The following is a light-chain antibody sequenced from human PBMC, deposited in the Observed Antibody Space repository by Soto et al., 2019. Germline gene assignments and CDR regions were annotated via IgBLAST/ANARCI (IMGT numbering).Light chain of an antibody. Sequence: DIQMTQSPSSLSASVGDRVTITCRASQGIRDYLAWYQQKPGKAPNLLIYGASSLQSGVPSRFSGSGSGTDFTLTISSLEPEDSAVYYCQQYGSSPITFGQGTRLEIK. V-gene: IGKV1-27*01. CDR1: QGIRDY. J-gene: IGKJ5*01. CDR2: GAS. CDR3: QQYGSSPIT.